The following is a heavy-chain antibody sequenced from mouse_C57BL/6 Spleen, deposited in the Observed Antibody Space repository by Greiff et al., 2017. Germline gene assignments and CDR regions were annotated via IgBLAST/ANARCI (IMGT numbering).Heavy chain of an antibody. J-gene: IGHJ3*01. CDR2: IDPEDGET. Sequence: VQLKESGAELVKPGASVKLSCTASGFSIKDYYMHWVKQRTERGLEWIGRIDPEDGETKYAPKFQGKATITADTSSNTAYLQLSSLTSEDTAVYYCARPFYDYDGGFAYWGQGTLVTVSA. CDR3: ARPFYDYDGGFAY. D-gene: IGHD2-4*01. CDR1: GFSIKDYY. V-gene: IGHV14-2*01.